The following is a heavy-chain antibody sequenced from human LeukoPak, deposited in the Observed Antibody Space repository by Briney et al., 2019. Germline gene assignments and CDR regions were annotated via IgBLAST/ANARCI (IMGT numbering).Heavy chain of an antibody. V-gene: IGHV4-30-4*01. CDR1: GGSISSGDYY. J-gene: IGHJ4*02. CDR2: IYCSGST. Sequence: SETLSLTCTVSGGSISSGDYYWSWIRQPPGKGLEWIGYIYCSGSTYYNPSLKSRVTISVDTSKNQFSLRLSSVTAADTAVYYCASQPAGYYYGSGSYHYFDYWGQGTLVTVSS. CDR3: ASQPAGYYYGSGSYHYFDY. D-gene: IGHD3-10*01.